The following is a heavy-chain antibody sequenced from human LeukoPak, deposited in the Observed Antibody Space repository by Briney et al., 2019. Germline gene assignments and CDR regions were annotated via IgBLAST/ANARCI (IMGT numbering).Heavy chain of an antibody. V-gene: IGHV3-30-3*01. CDR1: GFTFSSYA. CDR3: ARDPGTIGSYGFYYYGMDV. CDR2: ISYDGSNK. D-gene: IGHD1-26*01. Sequence: GGSLRLSCAASGFTFSSYAMHWVRQAPGKGLEWVAVISYDGSNKYYADSVKGRFTISRDNSKNTLYLQMNSLRAEDTAVYYCARDPGTIGSYGFYYYGMDVWGQGTTVTVS. J-gene: IGHJ6*02.